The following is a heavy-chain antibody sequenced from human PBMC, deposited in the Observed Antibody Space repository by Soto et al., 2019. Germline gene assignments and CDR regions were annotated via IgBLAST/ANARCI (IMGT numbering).Heavy chain of an antibody. CDR2: THAYSGES. CDR3: TRDERQSCGRLGCYHYDN. CDR1: GYTFNTYF. V-gene: IGHV1-18*04. Sequence: QLVQSGSEMREPGASVRISCKASGYTFNTYFISGISWVRQAPGQGLEWVGWTHAYSGESNNPEKFQGRITLTVNKSSNIVYLQLSRLGPDDSAVYFCTRDERQSCGRLGCYHYDNWGQGTLVTVSS. D-gene: IGHD2-15*01. J-gene: IGHJ4*02.